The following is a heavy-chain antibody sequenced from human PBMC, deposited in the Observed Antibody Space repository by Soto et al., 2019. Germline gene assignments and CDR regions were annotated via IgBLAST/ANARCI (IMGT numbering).Heavy chain of an antibody. Sequence: PGGSLRLSCAASGCTFRSYGMHWVRQATGTGLEWVSAIGTAGDTYYPGSVKGRFTISRENSKHSVHLPMNSRRPGDTAADYCAGDRFNYAIWSGGRDVWGQGTTVTVS. CDR3: AGDRFNYAIWSGGRDV. J-gene: IGHJ6*02. V-gene: IGHV3-13*01. D-gene: IGHD3-3*01. CDR1: GCTFRSYG. CDR2: IGTAGDT.